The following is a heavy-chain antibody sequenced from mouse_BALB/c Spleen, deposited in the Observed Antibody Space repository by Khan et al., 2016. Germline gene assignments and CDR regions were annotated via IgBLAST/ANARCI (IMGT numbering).Heavy chain of an antibody. CDR1: GYTFTNYG. J-gene: IGHJ1*01. CDR2: INTYTGEP. CDR3: ARVLHISTVVTTVYWYFEV. D-gene: IGHD1-1*01. Sequence: IQLVQSGPELKKPGETVKISCKASGYTFTNYGMNWVKQAPGKGLKWMGWINTYTGEPKYSDDFKGRFAFSLETSASTAYLQINNLDTEDTATYFCARVLHISTVVTTVYWYFEVWGAGTTVTVSS. V-gene: IGHV9-3-1*01.